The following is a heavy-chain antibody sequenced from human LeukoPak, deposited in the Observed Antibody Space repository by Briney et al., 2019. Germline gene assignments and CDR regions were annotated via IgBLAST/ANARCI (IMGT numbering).Heavy chain of an antibody. CDR2: ISSSSSYI. Sequence: PGGSLTLSCAASGFTFSSYSMNWVRQAAGKGREWVSSISSSSSYIYYADSVKGRFTISRDNAKNSLYLQMNSLRAADTAVYYCARDGASYDFWSGYLVGNWFDPWGQGTLVTVSS. CDR1: GFTFSSYS. CDR3: ARDGASYDFWSGYLVGNWFDP. D-gene: IGHD3-3*01. J-gene: IGHJ5*02. V-gene: IGHV3-21*01.